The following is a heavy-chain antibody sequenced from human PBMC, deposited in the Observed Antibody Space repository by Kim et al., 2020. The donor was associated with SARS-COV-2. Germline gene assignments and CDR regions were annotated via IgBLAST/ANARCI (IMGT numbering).Heavy chain of an antibody. Sequence: YVDSVKGRFTISRDNAKNSLYLQMSSLGAEATAVYYGARGIRTTVVPVDYWGQGTLVTVSS. CDR3: ARGIRTTVVPVDY. D-gene: IGHD4-17*01. J-gene: IGHJ4*02. V-gene: IGHV3-7*01.